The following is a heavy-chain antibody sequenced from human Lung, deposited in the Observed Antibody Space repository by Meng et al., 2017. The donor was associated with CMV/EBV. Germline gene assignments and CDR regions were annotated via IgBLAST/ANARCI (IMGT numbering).Heavy chain of an antibody. D-gene: IGHD2-2*01. CDR2: IHCGDSRT. Sequence: CKTSGYTFATHWIGWVRQLPGEDLEWMGMIHCGDSRTIYSPPFQGQVTISVDKSLNTAYLQWNSLQASDTAMYYCARHYDASWFGYWGQGTLVTVSS. CDR1: GYTFATHW. V-gene: IGHV5-51*01. J-gene: IGHJ4*02. CDR3: ARHYDASWFGY.